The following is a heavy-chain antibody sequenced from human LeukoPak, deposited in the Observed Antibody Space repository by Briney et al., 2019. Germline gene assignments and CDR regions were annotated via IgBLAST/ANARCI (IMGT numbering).Heavy chain of an antibody. D-gene: IGHD3-16*02. J-gene: IGHJ6*03. V-gene: IGHV4-59*01. CDR3: ARSLNRGVAAVKYYYMDV. CDR2: IYYSGST. Sequence: SETLSLTCTVSGGSISSYYWSWIRQPPGKGLEWIGYIYYSGSTNYNPSLKSRVTISVDTSKNQFSLKLSSVTAADTAVYYCARSLNRGVAAVKYYYMDVWGKGTTVTVSS. CDR1: GGSISSYY.